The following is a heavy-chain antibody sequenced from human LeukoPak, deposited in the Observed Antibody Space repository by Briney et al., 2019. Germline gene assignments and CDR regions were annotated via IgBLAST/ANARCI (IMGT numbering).Heavy chain of an antibody. J-gene: IGHJ6*02. CDR3: AAAGHYYYYGMDV. D-gene: IGHD6-13*01. CDR1: GFTFSTYA. V-gene: IGHV3-23*01. CDR2: ISGSGGST. Sequence: GGSLRLSCAASGFTFSTYAMNGVRQDPGKGLEWVSSISGSGGSTYYADSVKGRFTISRDNSKNTLYLQMNTLRAEDTAVYYCAAAGHYYYYGMDVWGQGTTVTVSS.